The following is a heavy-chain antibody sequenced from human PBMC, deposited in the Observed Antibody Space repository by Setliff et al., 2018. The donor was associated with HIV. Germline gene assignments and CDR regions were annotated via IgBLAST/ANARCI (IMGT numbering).Heavy chain of an antibody. V-gene: IGHV4-34*01. Sequence: KASETLSLTCAVYGGSFSGYDWSWIRQPPGEGLEWIGEINHSGSTNYNPSLKSRVTISVDTSKNQFSLKLSSVTAADTAVYYCASTTRITMIVVVPHPLDVWGKGTTVTVSS. CDR3: ASTTRITMIVVVPHPLDV. D-gene: IGHD3-22*01. CDR1: GGSFSGYD. J-gene: IGHJ6*04. CDR2: INHSGST.